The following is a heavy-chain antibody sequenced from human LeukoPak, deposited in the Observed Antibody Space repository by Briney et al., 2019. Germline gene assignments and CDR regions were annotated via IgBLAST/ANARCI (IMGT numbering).Heavy chain of an antibody. Sequence: GGSLRLSCAASGFTVSSSYMSWVRQAPGKGLEWVSVIYSGGSTYYADSVKGRFTISRDNSKNTLYLQMNSLRAEDTAVYYCAGGSVVTASLDGMDVWGQGTTVTVSS. CDR2: IYSGGST. CDR3: AGGSVVTASLDGMDV. V-gene: IGHV3-66*02. CDR1: GFTVSSSY. J-gene: IGHJ6*02. D-gene: IGHD2-21*02.